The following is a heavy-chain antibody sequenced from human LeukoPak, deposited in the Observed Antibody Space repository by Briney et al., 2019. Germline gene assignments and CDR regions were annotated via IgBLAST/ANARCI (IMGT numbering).Heavy chain of an antibody. D-gene: IGHD3-22*01. V-gene: IGHV4-61*02. CDR1: GGSISSGSYY. J-gene: IGHJ3*02. CDR3: ARGHLSYDSITSPAFDI. Sequence: SQTLSLTCTVSGGSISSGSYYWSWIRQPAGKGLEWIGRIYTSGSTNYNPSLKSRVTISVDPSKNQFSLKLSSVTAADTAVYYCARGHLSYDSITSPAFDIWGQGTMVTVSS. CDR2: IYTSGST.